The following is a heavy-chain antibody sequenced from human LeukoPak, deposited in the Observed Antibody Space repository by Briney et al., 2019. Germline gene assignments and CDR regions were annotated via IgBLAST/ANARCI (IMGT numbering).Heavy chain of an antibody. CDR2: ISSSGTTI. CDR1: GFTFSSYE. V-gene: IGHV3-48*03. D-gene: IGHD1-26*01. CDR3: ARSSGTYHFDY. J-gene: IGHJ4*02. Sequence: GGSLRLSCAASGFTFSSYEMNWVRQAPGKGLEWVSYISSSGTTIYYADSVKGRFTISRDNAKNSLLLQVNSLRAEDTAVYYCARSSGTYHFDYWGQGTLVTVSS.